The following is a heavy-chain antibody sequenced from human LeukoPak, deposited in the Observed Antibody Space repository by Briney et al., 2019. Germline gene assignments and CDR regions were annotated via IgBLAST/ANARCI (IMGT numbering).Heavy chain of an antibody. J-gene: IGHJ4*02. D-gene: IGHD6-19*01. V-gene: IGHV1-2*02. Sequence: GASVKVSCKASGYTFTGYYMYWVRQAPGQGLEWMGWINPNSGGANYAQKFQGRVTMTRDTSISTAYMELSRLRSDDTAVFYCATSSGWKSNIDYWGQGTLVTVSS. CDR2: INPNSGGA. CDR3: ATSSGWKSNIDY. CDR1: GYTFTGYY.